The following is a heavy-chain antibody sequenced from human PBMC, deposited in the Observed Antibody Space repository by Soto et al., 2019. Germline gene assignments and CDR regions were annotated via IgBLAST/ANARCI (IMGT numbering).Heavy chain of an antibody. CDR2: VSHDGRNT. V-gene: IGHV3-30*18. CDR1: GFTFSDYA. J-gene: IGHJ4*02. CDR3: AKGGRQWLVTSDFNY. D-gene: IGHD6-19*01. Sequence: VQLVESGGGGVQPGTSLRLSCAASGFTFSDYAMHWVRQAPGKGLEWVAVVSHDGRNTHYADSVKGRFTISRVISKNTASLEMTSLRAEDTAVYYCAKGGRQWLVTSDFNYWGQGALVTVSS.